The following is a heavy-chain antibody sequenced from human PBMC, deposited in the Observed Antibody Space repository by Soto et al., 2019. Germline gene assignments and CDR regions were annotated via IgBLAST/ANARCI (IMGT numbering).Heavy chain of an antibody. CDR3: ARAHPLQYPDYFDY. CDR2: ISSSGSTI. V-gene: IGHV3-11*01. D-gene: IGHD3-9*01. Sequence: QVQLVESGGGLVKPGGSLRLSCAASGFTFSDHYMSWIRQAPGKGLEWVSYISSSGSTIYYAASVKGSFTISRDNAKNALYLQMNSLRAEDTAVYYCARAHPLQYPDYFDYWGQGTLVTVSS. J-gene: IGHJ4*02. CDR1: GFTFSDHY.